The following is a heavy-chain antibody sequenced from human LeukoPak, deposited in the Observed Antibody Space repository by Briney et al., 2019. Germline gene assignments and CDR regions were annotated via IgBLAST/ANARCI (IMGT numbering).Heavy chain of an antibody. CDR1: GFTFSSYS. D-gene: IGHD5-18*01. CDR2: ISSSSSTI. CDR3: AKGYSYGFDY. J-gene: IGHJ4*02. V-gene: IGHV3-48*01. Sequence: GGSLRLSCAASGFTFSSYSMNWVRQAPGKGLEWVSYISSSSSTIYYADSVKGRFTISRDNAKNSLYLQMNSLRAEDTAVYYCAKGYSYGFDYWGQGTLVTVSS.